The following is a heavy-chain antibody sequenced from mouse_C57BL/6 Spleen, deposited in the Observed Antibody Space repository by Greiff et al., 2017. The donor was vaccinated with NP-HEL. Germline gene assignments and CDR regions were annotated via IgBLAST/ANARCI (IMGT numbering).Heavy chain of an antibody. Sequence: QVHVKQSGPELVKPGASVKISCKASGYTFTDYYINWVKQRPGQGLEWIGWIFPGSGSTYYNEKFKGKATLTVDKSSSTAYMLLSSLTSEDSAVYCCARWPLFSFDGYYFDYWGQGTTLTVSS. J-gene: IGHJ2*01. CDR2: IFPGSGST. CDR3: ARWPLFSFDGYYFDY. CDR1: GYTFTDYY. D-gene: IGHD2-3*01. V-gene: IGHV1-75*01.